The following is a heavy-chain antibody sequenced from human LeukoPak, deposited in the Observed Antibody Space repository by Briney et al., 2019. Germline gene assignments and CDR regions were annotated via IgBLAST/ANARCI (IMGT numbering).Heavy chain of an antibody. CDR1: GGSISSGGYY. V-gene: IGHV4-31*03. D-gene: IGHD4-23*01. Sequence: KASGTLSLTCTVSGGSISSGGYYWSWIRQHPGKGLEWIGYIYYSGSTYYNPSLKSRVTISVDTSKNQFSLKLSSVTAADTAVYYCARGDYGGNEYYFDYWGQGTLVTVSS. CDR2: IYYSGST. CDR3: ARGDYGGNEYYFDY. J-gene: IGHJ4*02.